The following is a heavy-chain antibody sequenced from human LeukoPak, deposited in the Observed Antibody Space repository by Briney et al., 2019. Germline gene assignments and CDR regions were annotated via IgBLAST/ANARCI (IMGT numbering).Heavy chain of an antibody. Sequence: SGPALVKPTQTLTLTCTFSGFSLSTRGMRVSWIRQPPGKALEWLARIDWDDDKFYSTSLKTRLTISKDTSKNQVVLTMTNMDPVDTATYYCARDLAVAGNYHFDYWGQGTLVTVSS. CDR3: ARDLAVAGNYHFDY. V-gene: IGHV2-70*04. D-gene: IGHD6-19*01. CDR1: GFSLSTRGMR. J-gene: IGHJ4*02. CDR2: IDWDDDK.